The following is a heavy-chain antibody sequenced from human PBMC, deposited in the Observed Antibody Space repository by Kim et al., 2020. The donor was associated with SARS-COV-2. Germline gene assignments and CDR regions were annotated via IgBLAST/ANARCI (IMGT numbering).Heavy chain of an antibody. CDR3: TGTMIVLYGMDV. CDR2: IKHDGSET. D-gene: IGHD3-22*01. Sequence: GGSLRLSCAASGITFSSYWMSWVRQAPGKGLEWVASIKHDGSETYYVDSVKGRFTISRDNAKNSLYLQMNSLRAEDTALYYCTGTMIVLYGMDVWGQGTT. J-gene: IGHJ6*02. V-gene: IGHV3-7*01. CDR1: GITFSSYW.